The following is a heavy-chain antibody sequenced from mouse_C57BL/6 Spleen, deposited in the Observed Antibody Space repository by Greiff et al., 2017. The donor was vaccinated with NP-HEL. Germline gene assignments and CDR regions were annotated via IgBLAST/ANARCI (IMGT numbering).Heavy chain of an antibody. Sequence: QVQLKQPGAELVKPGASVKLSCKASGYTFTSYWMHWVKQRPGRGLEWIGRIDPNSGGTKYNEKFKSKATLTVDKPSSTAYMQLSSLTSEDSAVYYCARSDYYGSSYDYFDVWGTGTTVTVSS. V-gene: IGHV1-72*01. D-gene: IGHD1-1*01. CDR3: ARSDYYGSSYDYFDV. J-gene: IGHJ1*03. CDR2: IDPNSGGT. CDR1: GYTFTSYW.